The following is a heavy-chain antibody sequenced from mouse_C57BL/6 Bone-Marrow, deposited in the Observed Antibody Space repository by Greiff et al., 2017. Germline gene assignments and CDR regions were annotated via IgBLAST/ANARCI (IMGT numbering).Heavy chain of an antibody. Sequence: QVQLQQSGAELVRPGASVTLSCKASGYTFTDYEMHWVKQTPVHGLEWIGAIDPETGGTAYNQKFKGKDILTADKSSSTAYMELRSLTSEDSAVYYCTRGDYGSSDAMDYWGQGTSVTVSS. V-gene: IGHV1-15*01. D-gene: IGHD1-1*01. J-gene: IGHJ4*01. CDR2: IDPETGGT. CDR1: GYTFTDYE. CDR3: TRGDYGSSDAMDY.